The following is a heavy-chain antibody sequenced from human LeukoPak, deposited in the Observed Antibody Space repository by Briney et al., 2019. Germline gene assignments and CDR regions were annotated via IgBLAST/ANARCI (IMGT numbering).Heavy chain of an antibody. CDR1: GFTFSSYA. Sequence: GGSLRLSCAASGFTFSSYAMHWVRQAPGKGLEWVAVISYDGSNKYYADSVKGRFTISRDNSKNTLYLQMNSLRAEDTAVYYCARGPVRLGELSFSPFRYWGQGTLVTVSS. V-gene: IGHV3-30-3*01. CDR3: ARGPVRLGELSFSPFRY. CDR2: ISYDGSNK. D-gene: IGHD3-16*02. J-gene: IGHJ4*02.